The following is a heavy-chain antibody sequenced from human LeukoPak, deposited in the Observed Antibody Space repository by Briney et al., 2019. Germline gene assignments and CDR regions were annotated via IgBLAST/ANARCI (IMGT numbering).Heavy chain of an antibody. CDR1: GGSFSGFY. Sequence: SETLSPICAVYGGSFSGFYWSWNRQLPGNLMEWNGEIHNSVSTNYNPSLKSRAPISVDTSKNQFSLKLSSVTAADTAVYYCARCITRTVFIAPTTNWFDPWGQGTLVTVSS. J-gene: IGHJ5*02. CDR3: ARCITRTVFIAPTTNWFDP. D-gene: IGHD3-10*01. V-gene: IGHV4-34*01. CDR2: IHNSVST.